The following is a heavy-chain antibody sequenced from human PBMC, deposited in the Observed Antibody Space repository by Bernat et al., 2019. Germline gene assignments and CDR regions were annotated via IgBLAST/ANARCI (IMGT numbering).Heavy chain of an antibody. CDR2: ISYDGRNK. Sequence: QVQLVESGGGVVQPGRSLRLSCAASGFTFSSYAMHWVRQAPGKGLEWVALISYDGRNKYYADFVKGRFTISRDNSKNTLYLQINSLRTEDTAVYYCARDLYGTPSSGYLLDSWGQGTLVTVSS. D-gene: IGHD1-14*01. V-gene: IGHV3-30*04. J-gene: IGHJ4*02. CDR3: ARDLYGTPSSGYLLDS. CDR1: GFTFSSYA.